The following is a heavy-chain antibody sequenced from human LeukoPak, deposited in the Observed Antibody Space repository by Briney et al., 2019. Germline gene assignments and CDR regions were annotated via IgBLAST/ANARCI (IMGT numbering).Heavy chain of an antibody. CDR2: IIPILGIA. CDR1: GGTFSSYA. D-gene: IGHD5-18*01. Sequence: GSSVKVSCKASGGTFSSYATSWVRQAPGQGLEWMGRIIPILGIANYAQKFQGRVTITADKSTSTAYMELSSLRSEDTAVYYCAGGGYSYGSSGYWGQGTLVTVSS. V-gene: IGHV1-69*04. CDR3: AGGGYSYGSSGY. J-gene: IGHJ4*02.